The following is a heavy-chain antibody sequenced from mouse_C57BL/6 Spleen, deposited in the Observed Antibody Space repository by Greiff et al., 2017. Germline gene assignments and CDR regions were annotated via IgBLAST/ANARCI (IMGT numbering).Heavy chain of an antibody. V-gene: IGHV1-69*01. Sequence: VQLQQPGAELVMPGASVKLSCKASGYTFTSYWMHWVKQRPGQGLEWIGEIDPSDSYTNYNQKFKGKSTLTVDKSSSTAYMQLSSLTSEDSAVYYCARGAYGSFDYWGQGTTLTVSS. D-gene: IGHD1-1*01. CDR2: IDPSDSYT. CDR1: GYTFTSYW. CDR3: ARGAYGSFDY. J-gene: IGHJ2*01.